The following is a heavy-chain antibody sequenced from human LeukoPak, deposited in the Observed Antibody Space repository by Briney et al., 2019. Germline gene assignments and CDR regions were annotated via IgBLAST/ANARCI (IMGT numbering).Heavy chain of an antibody. V-gene: IGHV3-21*01. CDR2: ISSSSSYI. Sequence: GGSLRLSCAASGFTFSSYSMNWVRPAPGKGLEWVSSISSSSSYIYYADSVKGRFTISRDNAKNSLYLQMNSLRAEDTAVYYCARGRIAAAGTYAFDIWGQGTMVTVSS. CDR3: ARGRIAAAGTYAFDI. D-gene: IGHD6-13*01. CDR1: GFTFSSYS. J-gene: IGHJ3*02.